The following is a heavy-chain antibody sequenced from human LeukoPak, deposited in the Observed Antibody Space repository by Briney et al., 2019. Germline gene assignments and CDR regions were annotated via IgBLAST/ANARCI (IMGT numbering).Heavy chain of an antibody. J-gene: IGHJ4*02. CDR1: GFTFSSYA. Sequence: GSLRLSCAASGFTFSSYAIHWVRQTPGKGLEWVAVISYDGSGSYFADSVKGRFTISRDNSKSTLSLQMNRLRIEDTAIYYCARDQLAYSGYDTLFDYWGPGTLVTVSS. V-gene: IGHV3-30*04. D-gene: IGHD5-12*01. CDR2: ISYDGSGS. CDR3: ARDQLAYSGYDTLFDY.